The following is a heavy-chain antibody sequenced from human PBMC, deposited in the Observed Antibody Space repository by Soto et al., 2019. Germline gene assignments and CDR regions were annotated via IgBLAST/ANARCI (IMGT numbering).Heavy chain of an antibody. Sequence: SVKVSCKASGGTFSSYAISWVRQAPGQGLEWMGGIIPIFGTANYAQKFQGRVTITADESTSTAYMELSRLRSEDTAVYYCARDHPRGYYDSSGYLDAFDIWGQGTMVTVSS. V-gene: IGHV1-69*13. J-gene: IGHJ3*02. CDR1: GGTFSSYA. CDR3: ARDHPRGYYDSSGYLDAFDI. D-gene: IGHD3-22*01. CDR2: IIPIFGTA.